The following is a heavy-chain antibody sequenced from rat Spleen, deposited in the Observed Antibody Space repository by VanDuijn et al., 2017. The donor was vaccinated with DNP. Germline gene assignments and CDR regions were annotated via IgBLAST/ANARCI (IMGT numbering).Heavy chain of an antibody. CDR1: GFAFTNYD. V-gene: IGHV5-29*01. D-gene: IGHD1-1*01. Sequence: EVQLVESGGGLVQPGRSLKLSCAASGFAFTNYDMAWVRQAPTKGLEWVATISYDGSSTYYRDSVKGRFTVSRDNAKSTLYLQMDSLRSEDTATYYCAREELLQYYAMDAWGQGTSVTVSS. CDR3: AREELLQYYAMDA. J-gene: IGHJ4*01. CDR2: ISYDGSST.